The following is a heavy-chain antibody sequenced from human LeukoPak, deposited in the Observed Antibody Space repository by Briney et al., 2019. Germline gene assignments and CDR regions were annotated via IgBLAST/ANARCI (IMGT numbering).Heavy chain of an antibody. CDR1: GYSFTSYW. CDR2: IDPSDSYT. J-gene: IGHJ5*02. D-gene: IGHD3-9*01. CDR3: ARQKGSILTGYSNNWFDP. V-gene: IGHV5-10-1*01. Sequence: GESLKISCKGSGYSFTSYWISWVRQLPGEGLEWMGRIDPSDSYTNYSPSFQGHVTISADKSISTAYPQWSSLKASDTAMYYCARQKGSILTGYSNNWFDPWGQGTLVTVSS.